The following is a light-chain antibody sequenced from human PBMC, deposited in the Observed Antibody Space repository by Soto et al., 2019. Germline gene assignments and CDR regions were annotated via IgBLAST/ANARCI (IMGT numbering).Light chain of an antibody. V-gene: IGKV3-20*01. CDR3: QQYVSSPWA. CDR2: GAS. CDR1: QSVSSSY. J-gene: IGKJ1*01. Sequence: EIVLTQSPGTLSLSPGERATLSCSAGQSVSSSYLAWYQQKPGQAPRLLIYGASSRATGIPDRFSGSGSGTDFTLTISRLEPEDFAVYYCQQYVSSPWAFGQGTKVDNK.